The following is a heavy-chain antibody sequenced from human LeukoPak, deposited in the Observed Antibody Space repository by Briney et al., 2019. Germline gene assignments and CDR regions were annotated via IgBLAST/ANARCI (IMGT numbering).Heavy chain of an antibody. J-gene: IGHJ5*02. CDR2: MNPNSGGT. Sequence: ASVKVSCKASGYTFTSCDINWVRQATGQGLEWMGWMNPNSGGTNFAQKFQGRVTMTRDTSISTAYMELSRLRSDDTAVYYCARGYSGSYSWFDPWGQGTLVTVSS. CDR1: GYTFTSCD. V-gene: IGHV1-2*02. D-gene: IGHD1-26*01. CDR3: ARGYSGSYSWFDP.